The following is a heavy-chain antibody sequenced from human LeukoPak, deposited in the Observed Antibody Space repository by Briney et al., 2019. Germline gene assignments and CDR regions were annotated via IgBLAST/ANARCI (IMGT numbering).Heavy chain of an antibody. J-gene: IGHJ4*02. Sequence: GGSLRLSCADSGFTFSNFPMSWVRQAPGKGLEWVARISNDAISSLYADSVKGRFTISRDNSRSTLYLQMNSLRVEDTAVYYCATGGGARHFRDWGQGTLVIVSS. D-gene: IGHD2/OR15-2a*01. CDR3: ATGGGARHFRD. V-gene: IGHV3-23*01. CDR2: ISNDAISS. CDR1: GFTFSNFP.